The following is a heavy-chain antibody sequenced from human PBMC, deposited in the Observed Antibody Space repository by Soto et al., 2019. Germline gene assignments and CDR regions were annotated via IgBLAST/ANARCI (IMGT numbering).Heavy chain of an antibody. CDR2: MNPNSGNT. Sequence: ASVKVSCKASGYTFTSYDINWVRQATGQGLEWMGWMNPNSGNTGYAQKFQGRVTMTKNTSISTAYMGLSSLRSEDTAVYYCARGPAVAAFYYYYMDVWGKGTTVTVSS. CDR1: GYTFTSYD. CDR3: ARGPAVAAFYYYYMDV. V-gene: IGHV1-8*01. D-gene: IGHD6-19*01. J-gene: IGHJ6*03.